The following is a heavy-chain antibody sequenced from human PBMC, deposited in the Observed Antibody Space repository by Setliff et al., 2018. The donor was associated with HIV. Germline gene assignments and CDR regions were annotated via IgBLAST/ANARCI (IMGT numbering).Heavy chain of an antibody. CDR1: NGSFSGYY. D-gene: IGHD5-18*01. Sequence: SETLSLTCAVYNGSFSGYYWTWIRQPPGKGLEWIGEINHSGSTNYSLSLKSRVTISVDASRNQFSLRLSSVTAADTAVYYCAAWGPRYSYAPYFFDSWGQGTLVTVSS. V-gene: IGHV4-34*01. J-gene: IGHJ4*02. CDR3: AAWGPRYSYAPYFFDS. CDR2: INHSGST.